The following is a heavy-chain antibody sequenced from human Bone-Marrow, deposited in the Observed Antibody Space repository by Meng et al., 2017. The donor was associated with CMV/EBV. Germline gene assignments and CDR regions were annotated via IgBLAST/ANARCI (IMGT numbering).Heavy chain of an antibody. Sequence: GGSLRLSCAASGFTFSSYWMSWVRQAPGKGLEWVALISSDGSNKQYADSVKGRFTISRDNSRNTFYLQMTILRSEDTAIYFCARAHHRNDYGDYVDALNVWGRGTRVTVSS. CDR1: GFTFSSYW. V-gene: IGHV3-30-3*01. J-gene: IGHJ3*01. D-gene: IGHD4-17*01. CDR2: ISSDGSNK. CDR3: ARAHHRNDYGDYVDALNV.